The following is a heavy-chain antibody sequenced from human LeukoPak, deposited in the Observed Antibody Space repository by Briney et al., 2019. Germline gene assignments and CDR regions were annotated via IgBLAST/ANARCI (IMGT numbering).Heavy chain of an antibody. CDR2: IYHSGST. CDR1: GGSISSGGYS. J-gene: IGHJ5*02. CDR3: VRSQIAVAGYNWFDP. V-gene: IGHV4-30-2*02. D-gene: IGHD6-19*01. Sequence: PSQTLSLTCAVSGGSISSGGYSWSWIRQPPGKGLEWIGYIYHSGSTYYNPSLKSRVTISVDTSKNQFSLKLSSVTAADTAVYYCVRSQIAVAGYNWFDPWGQGTLVTVSS.